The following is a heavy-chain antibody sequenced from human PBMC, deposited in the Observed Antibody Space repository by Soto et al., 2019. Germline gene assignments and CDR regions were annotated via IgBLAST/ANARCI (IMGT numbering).Heavy chain of an antibody. J-gene: IGHJ6*02. CDR2: IVPTFGTP. Sequence: QDRLVQSGAEVKKPGSSVKVSCKAYGNTFSAYAFSWVRQAPGQGLEWVGGIVPTFGTPTYAAKFQGRVTITADRSTSTVFLFLSSLRSEATSVYYCERPSRGSSNYAMDVCGQGTTVIVSS. V-gene: IGHV1-69*14. CDR3: ERPSRGSSNYAMDV. CDR1: GNTFSAYA. D-gene: IGHD6-6*01.